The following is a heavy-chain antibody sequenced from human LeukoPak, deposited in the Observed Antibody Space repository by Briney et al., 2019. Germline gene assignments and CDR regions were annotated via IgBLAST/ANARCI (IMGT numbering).Heavy chain of an antibody. CDR3: AATNRRGTMIVVVITFDY. D-gene: IGHD3-22*01. V-gene: IGHV1-69*13. CDR1: GGTFSSYA. J-gene: IGHJ4*02. Sequence: ASVKVSRKASGGTFSSYAISWVRQAPGQGLEWMGGIIPIFGTANYAQKFQGRVTITADESTSTAYMELSSLRSEDTAVYYCAATNRRGTMIVVVITFDYWGQGTLVTVSS. CDR2: IIPIFGTA.